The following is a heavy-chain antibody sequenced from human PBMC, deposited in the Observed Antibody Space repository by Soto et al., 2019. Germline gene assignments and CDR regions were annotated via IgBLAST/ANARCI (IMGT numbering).Heavy chain of an antibody. D-gene: IGHD6-19*01. CDR2: IDTYGSAT. CDR1: GFSLSVYW. J-gene: IGHJ3*02. Sequence: GGSLRLSCAASGFSLSVYWMHWVRQAPGKGLAWVSRIDTYGSATKYADSVEGRFSISKDNAENTLYLQMNNLRADDMAVYYCVRGLKSIGWDNDVFDIWGQGTMVTVSS. V-gene: IGHV3-74*01. CDR3: VRGLKSIGWDNDVFDI.